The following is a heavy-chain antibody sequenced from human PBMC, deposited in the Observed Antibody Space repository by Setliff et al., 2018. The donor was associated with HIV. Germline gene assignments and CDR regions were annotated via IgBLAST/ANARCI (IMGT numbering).Heavy chain of an antibody. D-gene: IGHD3-22*01. CDR1: GFTFYTSA. V-gene: IGHV1-58*02. J-gene: IGHJ6*03. Sequence: SVKVSCKASGFTFYTSAIQWVRQARGRRLEWIGWIVVGSGNTNYAQKFQERVTITRDMSTSTSYMELTNLRSEDTAVYYCAARPGVDSSGYYDYYYMDVWAKGTTVTVSS. CDR3: AARPGVDSSGYYDYYYMDV. CDR2: IVVGSGNT.